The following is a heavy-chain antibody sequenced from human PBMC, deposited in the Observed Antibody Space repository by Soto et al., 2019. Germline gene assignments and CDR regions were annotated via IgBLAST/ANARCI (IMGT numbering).Heavy chain of an antibody. D-gene: IGHD2-21*02. CDR2: ISATGGGT. J-gene: IGHJ4*02. Sequence: GGSLRLSCAASGFKFSNYAMSWVLQAPGKGLEWVSLISATGGGTYYADSVKGRFTISRDNSHNTLYLQVHSLTAEDTAVYYCAKDRRAGGNSDFYLEFWGKGAQVTVSS. CDR1: GFKFSNYA. CDR3: AKDRRAGGNSDFYLEF. V-gene: IGHV3-23*01.